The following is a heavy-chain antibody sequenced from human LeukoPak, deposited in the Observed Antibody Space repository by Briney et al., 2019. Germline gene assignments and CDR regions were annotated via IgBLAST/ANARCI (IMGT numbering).Heavy chain of an antibody. V-gene: IGHV3-64*01. CDR2: ISSNGDST. Sequence: PGGSLRLSCPASGFTFSSYEIHWVRQAPGKGLEYVSAISSNGDSTYYANFVKGRFIISRDNSKNTLYLQMGSLRPEDMAVYYCARDRPGDVWGEGTTVTVSS. CDR3: ARDRPGDV. CDR1: GFTFSSYE. J-gene: IGHJ6*04.